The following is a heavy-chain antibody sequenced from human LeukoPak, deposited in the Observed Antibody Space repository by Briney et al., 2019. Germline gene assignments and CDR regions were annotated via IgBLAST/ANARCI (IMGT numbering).Heavy chain of an antibody. Sequence: PSETLSLPCTVSGGSLSSRSYYWGWIGHPQGKGLEWSGRIYYSWSTYYNPSLKRRVTLSRHTSKNPFSLKLSSVTPAHTAVYHCARLVLALANWFDPWGQGTLVTVSS. J-gene: IGHJ5*02. CDR1: GGSLSSRSYY. V-gene: IGHV4-39*01. CDR3: ARLVLALANWFDP. CDR2: IYYSWST. D-gene: IGHD4/OR15-4a*01.